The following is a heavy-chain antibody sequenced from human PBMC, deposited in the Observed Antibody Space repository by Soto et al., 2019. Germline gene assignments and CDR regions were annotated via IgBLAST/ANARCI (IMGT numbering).Heavy chain of an antibody. CDR2: IIPKYGTT. CDR1: GGPFNTFG. CDR3: ARTRQRRPVFYVDY. J-gene: IGHJ4*02. D-gene: IGHD2-2*01. Sequence: QVQLMQSGAEVTKPGSSVKVSCKASGGPFNTFGISWVRQAPGQGLEWMGGIIPKYGTTNYARRFQGRVTITADESTTTAYLELSSLRHDATDIYYCARTRQRRPVFYVDYWGQGTPISVTS. V-gene: IGHV1-69*01.